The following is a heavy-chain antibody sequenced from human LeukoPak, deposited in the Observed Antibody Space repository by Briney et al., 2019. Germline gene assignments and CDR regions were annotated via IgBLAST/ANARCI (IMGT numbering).Heavy chain of an antibody. CDR3: ARSYSSSWYGDY. D-gene: IGHD6-13*01. V-gene: IGHV3-53*01. CDR2: IYSGGST. Sequence: TGGSLRLSCAASGFTVSSNYMSWVRQAPGKGLEWVSVIYSGGSTYYADSLKGRFTISRDNSKNTLYLQMNSLRAEDTAVYYCARSYSSSWYGDYWGQGTLVTVSS. J-gene: IGHJ4*02. CDR1: GFTVSSNY.